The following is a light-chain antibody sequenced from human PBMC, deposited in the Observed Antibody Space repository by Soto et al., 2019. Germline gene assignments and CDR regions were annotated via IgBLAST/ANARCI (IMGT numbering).Light chain of an antibody. CDR2: AAS. J-gene: IGKJ1*01. Sequence: DIQMTPSPSSLSASVGDRVTITCRASQSISSYLNWYQQKPGKAPKLLIYAASSLQSGVPSRFSGSGSGTDFTLTISSLQPEDFATYYCQQSYNKTFGQGTKVDIK. V-gene: IGKV1-39*01. CDR1: QSISSY. CDR3: QQSYNKT.